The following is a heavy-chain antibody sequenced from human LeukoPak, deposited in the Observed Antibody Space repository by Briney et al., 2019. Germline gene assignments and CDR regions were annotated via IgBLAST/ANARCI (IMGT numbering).Heavy chain of an antibody. CDR1: GFTVSSNY. V-gene: IGHV3-53*01. J-gene: IGHJ4*02. Sequence: GGSLRLSCAASGFTVSSNYMTWVRQAPGKGLEWVSVIYSGGSTYYADSVKGRFTISRDNSKNTLYLQMNSLRAEDTAVYYCARGDSNIPFDYWGQGTLVTVSS. CDR2: IYSGGST. D-gene: IGHD2/OR15-2a*01. CDR3: ARGDSNIPFDY.